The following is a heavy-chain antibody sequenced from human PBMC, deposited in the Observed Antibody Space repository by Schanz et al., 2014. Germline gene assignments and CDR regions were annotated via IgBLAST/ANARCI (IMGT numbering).Heavy chain of an antibody. D-gene: IGHD6-19*01. Sequence: DVQLLESGGGLVQPGGSLRLSCAASGFPFRSYVMHWVRQAPGKGLEWVSAISGSGDRTYYADSVKGRFIISRDNSKNTLFLQMDSLRAEDTAVYHCAKDLPAVAVAPLMTGLYDSWGQGTLVTVSS. CDR3: AKDLPAVAVAPLMTGLYDS. CDR2: ISGSGDRT. J-gene: IGHJ4*02. V-gene: IGHV3-23*01. CDR1: GFPFRSYV.